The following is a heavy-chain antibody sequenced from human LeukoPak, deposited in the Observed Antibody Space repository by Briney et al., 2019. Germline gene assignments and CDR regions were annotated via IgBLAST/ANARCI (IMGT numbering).Heavy chain of an antibody. D-gene: IGHD2-15*01. Sequence: SVKVSCKASGYTFTSYDINWVRQAPGQGLEWMGGIIPIFGTANYAQKFQGRVTITADESTSTAYMELGSLRSEDTAVYYCARDGCSGGSCYSPQTFDPWGQGTLVTVSS. V-gene: IGHV1-69*13. J-gene: IGHJ5*02. CDR2: IIPIFGTA. CDR3: ARDGCSGGSCYSPQTFDP. CDR1: GYTFTSYD.